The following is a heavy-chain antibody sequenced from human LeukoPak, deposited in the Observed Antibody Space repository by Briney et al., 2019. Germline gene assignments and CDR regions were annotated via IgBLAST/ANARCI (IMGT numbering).Heavy chain of an antibody. CDR2: IYDSGTT. J-gene: IGHJ4*02. Sequence: SDTLSLTCAVSGYSISTSNWWGWIRQPPGKGLEWIGYIYDSGTTNYNPSLKSRVTMSVDTSKNQISRQLTSVTAADTAVYYCARLVSGSHFNFDYWGQGTLVTVSS. D-gene: IGHD1-26*01. V-gene: IGHV4-28*01. CDR3: ARLVSGSHFNFDY. CDR1: GYSISTSNW.